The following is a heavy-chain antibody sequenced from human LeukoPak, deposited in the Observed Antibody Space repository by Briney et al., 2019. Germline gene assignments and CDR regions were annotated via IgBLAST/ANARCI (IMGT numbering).Heavy chain of an antibody. D-gene: IGHD3-22*01. J-gene: IGHJ3*02. CDR2: INPSGGST. CDR1: GDTFTSYY. Sequence: ASVKVSCKASGDTFTSYYMHWVRQAPGQGLEWMGIINPSGGSTSYAQKFQGRVTMTRDMSTSTVYMELSSLRSEDTAVYYCARGRHYYDSSDYYYEGDAFDIWGQGTMVTVSS. CDR3: ARGRHYYDSSDYYYEGDAFDI. V-gene: IGHV1-46*01.